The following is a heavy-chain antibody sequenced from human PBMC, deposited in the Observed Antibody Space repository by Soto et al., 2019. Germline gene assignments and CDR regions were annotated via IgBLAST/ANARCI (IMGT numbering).Heavy chain of an antibody. CDR2: IIPIPGTA. D-gene: IGHD2-2*01. V-gene: IGHV1-69*01. CDR3: ARSQGSSSSLEIYYYYYYGMDV. Sequence: QVQLVQSGAEVKKPGSSVKVSCKASGGTFGSYAISWVRQAPGQGLEWMGGIIPIPGTANYAQKFQGRVKIGADDSTSTAYMELSSLRSEHTAVYYCARSQGSSSSLEIYYYYYYGMDVWGQGTTVTVSS. CDR1: GGTFGSYA. J-gene: IGHJ6*02.